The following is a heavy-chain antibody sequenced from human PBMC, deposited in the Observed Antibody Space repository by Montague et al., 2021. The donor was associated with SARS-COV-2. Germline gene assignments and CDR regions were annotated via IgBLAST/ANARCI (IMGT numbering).Heavy chain of an antibody. CDR1: GGSISSTSYY. V-gene: IGHV4-39*01. Sequence: SEILSLTCTVSGGSISSTSYYWGWIRQPPGKGLEWIGSIPYSGSTYYKSSLKNRVTISVDTSKNQFSLRLSSVTAADTAVYYCARHITGSGNAFDIWGQGTMVTVSS. D-gene: IGHD3-10*01. CDR3: ARHITGSGNAFDI. J-gene: IGHJ3*02. CDR2: IPYSGST.